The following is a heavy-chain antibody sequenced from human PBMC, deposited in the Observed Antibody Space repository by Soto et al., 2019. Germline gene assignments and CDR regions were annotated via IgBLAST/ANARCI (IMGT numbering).Heavy chain of an antibody. V-gene: IGHV3-23*01. CDR3: AKDHHVMVRGVIPFDY. CDR2: ISGSGGST. CDR1: GFTFSSYA. Sequence: GGSLRLSCAASGFTFSSYAMSWVRQAPGKGLEWVSAISGSGGSTYYADSVKGRSTISRDNSKNTLYLQMNSLRAEDTAVYYCAKDHHVMVRGVIPFDYWGQGTLVTVS. D-gene: IGHD3-10*01. J-gene: IGHJ4*02.